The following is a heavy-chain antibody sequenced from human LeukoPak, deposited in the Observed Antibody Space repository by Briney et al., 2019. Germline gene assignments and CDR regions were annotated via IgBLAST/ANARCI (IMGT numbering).Heavy chain of an antibody. CDR1: TGSISGNY. V-gene: IGHV4-34*01. Sequence: PSETLSLTCAVYTGSISGNYWSWIRQPPGKELEWIGEINHSGSTNYNPSLKSRVTISVDTSKNQFSLKLSSVTAADTAVYYCARGRVYCSSTSCRRFDPWGQGTLVTVSS. CDR2: INHSGST. J-gene: IGHJ5*02. CDR3: ARGRVYCSSTSCRRFDP. D-gene: IGHD2-2*01.